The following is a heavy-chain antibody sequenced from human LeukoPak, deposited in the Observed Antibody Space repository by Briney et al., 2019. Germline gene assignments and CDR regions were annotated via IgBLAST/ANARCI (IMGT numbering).Heavy chain of an antibody. CDR3: ARGERITMIVAPVSLRV. J-gene: IGHJ4*02. V-gene: IGHV1-69*04. CDR2: IIPILGIA. D-gene: IGHD3-22*01. CDR1: GGTFSSYA. Sequence: SVKVSCKASGGTFSSYAISWVRQAPGQGLEWMGRIIPILGIANYAQKFQGRVTITADKSTSTAYMELGSLRSEDTAVYYCARGERITMIVAPVSLRVWGQGTLVTVSS.